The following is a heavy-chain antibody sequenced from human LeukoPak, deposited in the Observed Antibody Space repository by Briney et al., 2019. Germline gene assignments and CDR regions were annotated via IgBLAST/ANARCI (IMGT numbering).Heavy chain of an antibody. CDR3: AKVVPFELGFDY. D-gene: IGHD3/OR15-3a*01. CDR1: GFIFSNYG. CDR2: IWFDGSNE. V-gene: IGHV3-33*06. J-gene: IGHJ4*02. Sequence: GRTLRLSCAASGFIFSNYGMHWVRLAPGKGLEWVAVIWFDGSNEDYADSVKGRFTISRDNSKNTLFLQMNSLRAEDTAVYYCAKVVPFELGFDYWGQGTLVTVSS.